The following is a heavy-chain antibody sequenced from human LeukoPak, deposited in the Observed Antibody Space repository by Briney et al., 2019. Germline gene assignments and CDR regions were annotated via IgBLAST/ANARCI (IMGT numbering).Heavy chain of an antibody. CDR2: LSSNGGRR. D-gene: IGHD4/OR15-4a*01. CDR3: ARGLTVDF. CDR1: GFTFSKYA. Sequence: GGSLRLSCSASGFTFSKYAMHWVRQAPGKGLEYVSALSSNGGRRFYADSVKGRFTISRDNAKNSLYLQMNSLRADDTAVFYCARGLTVDFWGQGTLVTVSS. V-gene: IGHV3-64*04. J-gene: IGHJ4*02.